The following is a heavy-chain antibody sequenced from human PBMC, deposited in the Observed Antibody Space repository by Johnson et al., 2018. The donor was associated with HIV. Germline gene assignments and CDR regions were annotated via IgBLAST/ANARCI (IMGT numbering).Heavy chain of an antibody. J-gene: IGHJ3*02. CDR2: IWHDGSND. V-gene: IGHV3-33*06. CDR1: GFMFSRYA. CDR3: VKDSETSSAPLDGAFDI. Sequence: VQVVESGGGVVQPGRSLRLSCEASGFMFSRYALAWVRQAPGKGLEWVALIWHDGSNDNYADSVKGRFTLSRDNSRNTLYLQMNNLRSEDTAIYYCVKDSETSSAPLDGAFDIWGQGTTVTVSS. D-gene: IGHD6-19*01.